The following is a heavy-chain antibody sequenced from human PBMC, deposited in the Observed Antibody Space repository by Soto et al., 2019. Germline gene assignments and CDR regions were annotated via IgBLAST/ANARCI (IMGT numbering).Heavy chain of an antibody. CDR1: GFTFSSYG. CDR3: ARGGGDYGDYGPSHWYFDL. D-gene: IGHD4-17*01. Sequence: QVQLVESGGGVVQPGRSLRLSCAASGFTFSSYGMHWVRQAPGKGLEWVAVIWCDGSNKYYADSVKGRFTISRDNSKNTLYLQMNSLRAEDTAVYYCARGGGDYGDYGPSHWYFDLWGRGTLVTVSS. CDR2: IWCDGSNK. J-gene: IGHJ2*01. V-gene: IGHV3-33*01.